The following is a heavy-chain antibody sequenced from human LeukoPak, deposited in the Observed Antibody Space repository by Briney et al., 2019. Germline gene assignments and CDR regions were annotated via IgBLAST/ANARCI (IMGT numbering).Heavy chain of an antibody. CDR3: ARGYSTSWTYYYDF. J-gene: IGHJ4*01. CDR1: EGAIIGYY. CDR2: THFGGTT. D-gene: IGHD6-13*01. Sequence: SETLSLNCTVSEGAIIGYYWGSIRQPPGKGLDWVGHTHFGGTTNYNPSLKSRVTISVDTSKNQFSLKLTSVTAADTAMYYCARGYSTSWTYYYDFWGQGALVTVSS. V-gene: IGHV4-59*01.